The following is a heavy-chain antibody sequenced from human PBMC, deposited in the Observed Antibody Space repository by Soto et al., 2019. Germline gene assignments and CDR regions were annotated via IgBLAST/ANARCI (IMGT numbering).Heavy chain of an antibody. Sequence: GGSLRLSCAASGFPFSTYAMSWVRQAPGKGLEWVSTIMNSGAGTYYPDSMTGRFTISRDNSKNTVYLQMNSLRAEDTAVYYCARDQPGYSYGYGLGYWGQGTLVTVSS. J-gene: IGHJ4*02. D-gene: IGHD5-18*01. V-gene: IGHV3-23*01. CDR3: ARDQPGYSYGYGLGY. CDR2: IMNSGAGT. CDR1: GFPFSTYA.